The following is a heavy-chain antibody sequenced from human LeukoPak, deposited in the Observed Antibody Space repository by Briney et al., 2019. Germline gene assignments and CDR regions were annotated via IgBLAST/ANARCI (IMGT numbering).Heavy chain of an antibody. CDR1: GGSISSSSYY. J-gene: IGHJ5*02. CDR2: IYYSGST. D-gene: IGHD6-13*01. CDR3: ARSSGYSSSGGLNWFDT. Sequence: SETLSLTCTVSGGSISSSSYYWGWIRQPPGKGLEWIGSIYYSGSTYYNPSLKSRVAISVDTSKNQFSLKLSSVTAADTAVYYCARSSGYSSSGGLNWFDTWGQGTLVTVSS. V-gene: IGHV4-39*01.